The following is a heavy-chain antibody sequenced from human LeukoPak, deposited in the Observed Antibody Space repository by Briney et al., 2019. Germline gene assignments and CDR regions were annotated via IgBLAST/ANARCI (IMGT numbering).Heavy chain of an antibody. J-gene: IGHJ4*02. CDR3: ARDRDWAFDY. Sequence: PGGSLRLSCAASGFTFRLYSMNWVRQAPGKGVEWLSYIRSSDGAIAYADSVKGRFTISRDDAKNSLYLQMNSLRDEDTAVYYCARDRDWAFDYWGQGTLITVSS. V-gene: IGHV3-48*02. D-gene: IGHD3-9*01. CDR1: GFTFRLYS. CDR2: IRSSDGAI.